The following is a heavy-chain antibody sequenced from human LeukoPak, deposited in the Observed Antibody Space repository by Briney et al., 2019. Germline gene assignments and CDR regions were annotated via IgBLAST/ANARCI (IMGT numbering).Heavy chain of an antibody. V-gene: IGHV3-48*03. J-gene: IGHJ3*01. Sequence: GGSLRLSCAASGFTFSTYEMNWVRQAPGKGLEWVSFISTSATTIYYADSVKGRFTISRDNAENSLYLQMNRLRPEDTAVYYCARVIWGIAAALDVWGQGTMVTVSS. CDR2: ISTSATTI. CDR3: ARVIWGIAAALDV. D-gene: IGHD6-25*01. CDR1: GFTFSTYE.